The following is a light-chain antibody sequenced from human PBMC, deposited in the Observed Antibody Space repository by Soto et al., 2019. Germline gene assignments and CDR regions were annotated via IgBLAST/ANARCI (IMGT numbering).Light chain of an antibody. CDR2: EVS. CDR1: SSDVGSHNL. Sequence: QSALTQPASVSGSPGQSITISCTGTSSDVGSHNLVSWYQQHPGQAPKLMIYEVSKRRLGVSTRFSASKSGNTASLTISGLQAEDEADYYCCSSGVSRPVFGGGTQLTVL. V-gene: IGLV2-23*02. CDR3: CSSGVSRPV. J-gene: IGLJ7*01.